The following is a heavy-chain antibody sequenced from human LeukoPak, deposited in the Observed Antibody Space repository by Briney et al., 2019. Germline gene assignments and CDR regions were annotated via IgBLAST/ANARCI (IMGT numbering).Heavy chain of an antibody. V-gene: IGHV4-39*07. Sequence: SETLSLTCTVSGGSISSSSYYWGWIRQPPGKGLEWIGSIYYSGSTYYNPSLKSRVTISVDTSKNQFSLKLSSVTAADTAVYYCARSEYYDILTVSPWGQGTLVTVSS. CDR2: IYYSGST. CDR1: GGSISSSSYY. D-gene: IGHD3-9*01. J-gene: IGHJ5*02. CDR3: ARSEYYDILTVSP.